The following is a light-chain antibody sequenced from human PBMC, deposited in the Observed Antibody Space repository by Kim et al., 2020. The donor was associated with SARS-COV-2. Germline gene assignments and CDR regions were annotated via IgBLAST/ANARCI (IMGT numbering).Light chain of an antibody. J-gene: IGLJ2*01. CDR3: SSYAGSNNLV. V-gene: IGLV2-8*01. CDR1: SSDVGGYTY. CDR2: EVS. Sequence: SVTISCTRTSSDVGGYTYVSWYQQHPGKAPKLMIYEVSQRPSGVPDRFSGSKSGNTASLTVSGLQAEDEADYYCSSYAGSNNLVFGGGTQLTVL.